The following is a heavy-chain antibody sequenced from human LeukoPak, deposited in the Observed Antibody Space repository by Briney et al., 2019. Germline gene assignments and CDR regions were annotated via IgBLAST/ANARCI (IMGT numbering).Heavy chain of an antibody. D-gene: IGHD6-19*01. CDR3: ARDPRVSSGWQFDC. CDR2: TFYRSNWYN. J-gene: IGHJ4*02. CDR1: GDSVSSKSAT. V-gene: IGHV6-1*01. Sequence: SQTLSLTCAISGDSVSSKSATWNWIRQSPSRGLEWLVRTFYRSNWYNDSAVSVKSRISISPDTSKNQFSLQLNSVTPDDTAVYYCARDPRVSSGWQFDCWGQGTLVTVSS.